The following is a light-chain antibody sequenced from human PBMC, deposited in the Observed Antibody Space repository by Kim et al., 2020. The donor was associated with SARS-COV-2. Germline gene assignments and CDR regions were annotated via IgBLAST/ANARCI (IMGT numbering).Light chain of an antibody. CDR3: AAWDDSLNGWV. CDR1: SSNIGSIT. CDR2: SNN. J-gene: IGLJ3*02. Sequence: GQRVTISCSGSSSNIGSITVVWYQQHTGTAPNLLIYSNNQRPSGVPDRFSGSKSGASASLAVSGLQSEDEADYYCAAWDDSLNGWVFGGGTKVTVL. V-gene: IGLV1-44*01.